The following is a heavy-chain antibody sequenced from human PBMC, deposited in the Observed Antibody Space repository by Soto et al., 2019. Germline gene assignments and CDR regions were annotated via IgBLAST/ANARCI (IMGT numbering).Heavy chain of an antibody. CDR3: ARVGGSYADY. V-gene: IGHV4-31*03. D-gene: IGHD1-26*01. CDR1: GGSISSGGYY. J-gene: IGHJ4*02. Sequence: SETLSLTCTVSGGSISSGGYYWSWIRQHPGKGLERIGYIYYSGSTYYNPSLKSRVTISVDTSKNQFSLKLSSVTAADTAVYYCARVGGSYADYWGQGTLVTVSS. CDR2: IYYSGST.